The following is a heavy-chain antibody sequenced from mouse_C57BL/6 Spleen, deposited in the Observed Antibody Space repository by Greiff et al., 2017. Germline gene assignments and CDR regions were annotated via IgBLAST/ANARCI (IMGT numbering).Heavy chain of an antibody. Sequence: VQLPHSGPELVKPGASVTISCKASGYTFTDYYMNWVKQSHGKSLEWIGDINPNTGGTSYTQKFKGKATLTVDKSSSTADRELRSLTSEDSAVYYCARFYYDYDGFAYWGQGTLVTVSA. D-gene: IGHD2-4*01. CDR3: ARFYYDYDGFAY. V-gene: IGHV1-26*01. J-gene: IGHJ3*01. CDR1: GYTFTDYY. CDR2: INPNTGGT.